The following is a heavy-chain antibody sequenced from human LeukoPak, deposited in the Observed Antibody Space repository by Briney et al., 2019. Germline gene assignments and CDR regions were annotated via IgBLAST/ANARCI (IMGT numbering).Heavy chain of an antibody. J-gene: IGHJ4*02. D-gene: IGHD5-18*01. V-gene: IGHV1-8*01. CDR3: ARLTTAMADNYFDY. CDR1: GYTFTSYD. Sequence: ASVKVSCKASGYTFTSYDINWGRQATGQGLEWIIWMNPNSGNTGYAQKFQGRVTMTRNTSISTAYLQWSSLKASDTALYYCARLTTAMADNYFDYWGQGTLVTVSS. CDR2: MNPNSGNT.